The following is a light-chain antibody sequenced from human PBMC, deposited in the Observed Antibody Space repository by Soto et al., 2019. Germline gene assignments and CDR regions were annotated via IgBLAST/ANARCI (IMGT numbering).Light chain of an antibody. Sequence: QSALTQPASVSGSPGQSITISCTGTSSDVAPYNYVSWYQQHPGKAPKLIIYEVSHRPSGVSTRFSGSKSGNTASLTISGRQAEDEADYYCISYRKSNTLVFGTGIKLTVL. CDR2: EVS. V-gene: IGLV2-14*01. CDR1: SSDVAPYNY. CDR3: ISYRKSNTLV. J-gene: IGLJ1*01.